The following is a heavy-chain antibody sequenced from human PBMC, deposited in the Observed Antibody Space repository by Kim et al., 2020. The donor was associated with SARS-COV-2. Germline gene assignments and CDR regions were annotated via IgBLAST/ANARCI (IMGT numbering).Heavy chain of an antibody. CDR3: AKSFSGSYFGYDY. V-gene: IGHV3-30*18. CDR2: ISYDGSNK. J-gene: IGHJ4*02. D-gene: IGHD1-26*01. CDR1: GFTFNTYG. Sequence: GGSLRLSCAASGFTFNTYGMHWVRQAPGNGLEWVAVISYDGSNKYYADSVKGRSTISRDNSKNTLYLQMNSLRIEDTAVYYCAKSFSGSYFGYDYWGQGTLVTVSS.